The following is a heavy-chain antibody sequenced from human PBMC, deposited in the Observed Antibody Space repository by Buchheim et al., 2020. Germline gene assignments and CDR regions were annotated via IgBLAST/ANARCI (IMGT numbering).Heavy chain of an antibody. J-gene: IGHJ5*02. D-gene: IGHD3-22*01. CDR2: FYSSGST. CDR1: GGSISSYS. CDR3: ARLSYDRSLSWFDP. V-gene: IGHV4-59*08. Sequence: QVQLQESGPGLVKPSETLSLTCTVSGGSISSYSWSWIRQPPGKGLEWIGYFYSSGSTNYNPSLKSRVTISVDTSKNQFSLNLSSVTAADTAVYYCARLSYDRSLSWFDPWGQGTL.